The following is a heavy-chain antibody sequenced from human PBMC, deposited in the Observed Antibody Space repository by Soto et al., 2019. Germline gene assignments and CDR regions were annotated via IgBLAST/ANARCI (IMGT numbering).Heavy chain of an antibody. Sequence: EVQVLESGGGLVQPGGSLRLSCAASGFTFSSYAMSWVRQAPGQGLEWVSAISGSGSNPYYADSVKGRFTISRDNSKNTLYLPMNSMRAEDPALYYCAKTASMTIRDGFDHWGQGTMVTVSS. CDR1: GFTFSSYA. D-gene: IGHD4-17*01. J-gene: IGHJ4*02. CDR2: ISGSGSNP. CDR3: AKTASMTIRDGFDH. V-gene: IGHV3-23*01.